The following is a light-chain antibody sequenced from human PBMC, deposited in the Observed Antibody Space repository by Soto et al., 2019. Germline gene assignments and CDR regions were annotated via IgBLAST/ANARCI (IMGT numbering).Light chain of an antibody. CDR1: QSVSSSY. J-gene: IGKJ1*01. Sequence: EIVLTQSPGTPSLSPRERGNLSCRASQSVSSSYLAWYQQKPGQAPRLLIYGASSRATGIPDRFSGSGSGTDFTLTISRLEPEDFAVYYCQQYGSSPWTFGQGTKVDIK. CDR3: QQYGSSPWT. V-gene: IGKV3-20*01. CDR2: GAS.